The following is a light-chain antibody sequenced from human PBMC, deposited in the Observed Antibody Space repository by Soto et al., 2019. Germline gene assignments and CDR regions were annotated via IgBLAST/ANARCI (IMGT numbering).Light chain of an antibody. Sequence: SPGTLSLYPRQRDTLYCTAIQSITSNSLAWDQQKPGQAPSLFIYGASSRATGIPDRFICSGSGTHFTLTISRLEPEDFALYYCHQYGSAPRISVGQGTRLEIK. V-gene: IGKV3-20*01. J-gene: IGKJ5*01. CDR3: HQYGSAPRIS. CDR2: GAS. CDR1: QSITSNS.